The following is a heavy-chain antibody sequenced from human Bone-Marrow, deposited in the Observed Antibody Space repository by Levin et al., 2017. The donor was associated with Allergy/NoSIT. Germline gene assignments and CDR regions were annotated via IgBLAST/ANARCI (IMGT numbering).Heavy chain of an antibody. Sequence: GGSLRLSCAASGFTFSSYAMHWVRQAPGKGLEWVAVISYDGSNKYYADSVKGRFTISRDNSKNTLYLQMNSLRAEDTAVYYCARELLGVTIFGVVISYGMDVWGQGTTVTVSS. CDR2: ISYDGSNK. CDR3: ARELLGVTIFGVVISYGMDV. V-gene: IGHV3-30-3*01. D-gene: IGHD3-3*01. J-gene: IGHJ6*02. CDR1: GFTFSSYA.